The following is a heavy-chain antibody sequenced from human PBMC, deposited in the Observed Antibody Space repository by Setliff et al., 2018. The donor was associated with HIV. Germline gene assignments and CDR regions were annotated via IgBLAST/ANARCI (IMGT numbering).Heavy chain of an antibody. V-gene: IGHV3-15*05. CDR3: TTESVFLDYFFDY. D-gene: IGHD3-9*01. CDR1: GFTFSNAW. J-gene: IGHJ4*02. CDR2: IRSKVDGGAA. Sequence: PGGSLRLSCAASGFTFSNAWMNWVRQAPGKGLEWVGRIRSKVDGGAADYAAPAKGRFTISRDDSKNTLYLQMSSLKTEDTAVYYCTTESVFLDYFFDYWGQGTLVTVSS.